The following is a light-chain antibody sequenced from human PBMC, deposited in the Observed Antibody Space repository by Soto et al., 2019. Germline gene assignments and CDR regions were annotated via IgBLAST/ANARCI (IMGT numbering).Light chain of an antibody. J-gene: IGKJ2*01. CDR2: DAS. CDR3: QQRSNWPPT. Sequence: ELVLTQSPATLSLSPGERATLSCRASQSVSSYLAWYQQKPGQAPRLLIYDASNRATGIPARFSGSGSGTDFTLTSSSLEHEDFAFYYCQQRSNWPPTFGQGTKLEIK. V-gene: IGKV3-11*01. CDR1: QSVSSY.